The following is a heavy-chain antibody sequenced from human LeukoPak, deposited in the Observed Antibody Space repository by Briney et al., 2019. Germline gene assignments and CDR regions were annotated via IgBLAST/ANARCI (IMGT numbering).Heavy chain of an antibody. J-gene: IGHJ6*03. CDR2: INHSGST. CDR3: ARGLRFGVVISGYYYMDV. Sequence: PSETLSLTCAVYGGSFSGYYWSWIRQPPGKGLEWIGEINHSGSTNYNPSLKSRVTISVDTYKNQFSLKLSSVTAADTAVYYCARGLRFGVVISGYYYMDVWGKGTTVTVSS. D-gene: IGHD3-3*01. V-gene: IGHV4-34*01. CDR1: GGSFSGYY.